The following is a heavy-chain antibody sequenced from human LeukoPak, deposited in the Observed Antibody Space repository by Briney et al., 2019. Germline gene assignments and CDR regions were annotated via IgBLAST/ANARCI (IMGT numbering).Heavy chain of an antibody. D-gene: IGHD1-26*01. CDR2: IWSGGTDK. CDR3: ARALGSNSDY. V-gene: IGHV3-33*08. Sequence: GGSLRLSCAASGFTFSNYGMHWVRQAPGKGLGWVAVIWSGGTDKYYADSVKGRFTVSRDNSKNTLYLQMNSLRAEDTAVYYCARALGSNSDYWGQGTLVTVSS. J-gene: IGHJ4*02. CDR1: GFTFSNYG.